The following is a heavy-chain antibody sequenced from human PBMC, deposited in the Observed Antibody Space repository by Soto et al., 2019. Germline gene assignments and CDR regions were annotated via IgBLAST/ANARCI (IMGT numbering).Heavy chain of an antibody. CDR3: ARSYGSGSRPFDY. D-gene: IGHD3-10*01. CDR1: GCTLNIYT. V-gene: IGHV1-69*02. CDR2: IIPVLSMS. Sequence: SVKVSCTASGCTLNIYTFSWVRQAPGQGLEWMGRIIPVLSMSTYAQKFQGRVSLIADKSTNTAYMELYSLRSDDTAVYYCARSYGSGSRPFDYWGQGTLVTVSS. J-gene: IGHJ4*02.